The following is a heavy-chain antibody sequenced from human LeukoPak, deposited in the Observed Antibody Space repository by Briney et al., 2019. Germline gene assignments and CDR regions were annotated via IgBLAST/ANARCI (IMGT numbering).Heavy chain of an antibody. V-gene: IGHV4-4*07. CDR1: GGSISSYY. J-gene: IGHJ4*02. CDR3: ARDLVVVGNYYDSSGRPQRTQKFDY. CDR2: IYTSGST. Sequence: PSETLSLTCTVSGGSISSYYWSWIRQPPGKGLEWIGRIYTSGSTNYNPSLKSRVTMSVDTSKNQFSLKLSSVTAADTAVYYCARDLVVVGNYYDSSGRPQRTQKFDYWGQGTLVTVSS. D-gene: IGHD3-22*01.